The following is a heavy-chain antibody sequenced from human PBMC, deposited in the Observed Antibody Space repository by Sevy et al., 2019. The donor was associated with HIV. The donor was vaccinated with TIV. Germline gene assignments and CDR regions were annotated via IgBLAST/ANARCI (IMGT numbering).Heavy chain of an antibody. Sequence: GGSLRLSCAASGFTFSSYAMSWVRQAPGKGLEWVGSIRSKTYGETTTYAASVSGRFTISRDDSKGVVYLQMNSLRIEDTAIYYCTRVFVVVTAIDYWGHGILVTVSS. V-gene: IGHV3-49*04. D-gene: IGHD2-21*02. CDR3: TRVFVVVTAIDY. J-gene: IGHJ4*01. CDR1: GFTFSSYA. CDR2: IRSKTYGETT.